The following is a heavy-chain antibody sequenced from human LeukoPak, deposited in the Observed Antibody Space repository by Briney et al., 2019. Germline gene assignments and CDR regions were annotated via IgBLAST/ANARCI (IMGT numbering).Heavy chain of an antibody. V-gene: IGHV3-48*03. D-gene: IGHD3-22*01. Sequence: PGGSLRLSCAVSASTFSSYEMNWFRQAPGKGLEWLSYISSSGSTIYYADSVKGRFTISRDSSKNTLYLQMNSLRAEDTAVYYCARRAGDYSHPYDYWGQGTLVTVSS. J-gene: IGHJ4*02. CDR2: ISSSGSTI. CDR1: ASTFSSYE. CDR3: ARRAGDYSHPYDY.